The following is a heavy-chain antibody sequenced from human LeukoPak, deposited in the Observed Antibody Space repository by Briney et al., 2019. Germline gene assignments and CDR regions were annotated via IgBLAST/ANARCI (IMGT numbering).Heavy chain of an antibody. J-gene: IGHJ3*02. CDR1: GFTFRSYE. V-gene: IGHV3-48*03. D-gene: IGHD1-1*01. CDR3: VRDDPGVQQERRLSPFDI. Sequence: GGSLRLSCEDSGFTFRSYEMNWVRQAPGKGLEWIAYLSSSGSAFSYADSVKGRFTVSRDDAKSSLYLQMDSLRVEDTALYYCVRDDPGVQQERRLSPFDIWGQGTMVTVSS. CDR2: LSSSGSAF.